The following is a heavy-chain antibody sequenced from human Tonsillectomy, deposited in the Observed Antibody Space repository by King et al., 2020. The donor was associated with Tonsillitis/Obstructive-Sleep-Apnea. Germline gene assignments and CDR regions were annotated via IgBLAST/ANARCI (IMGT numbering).Heavy chain of an antibody. Sequence: QLQESGPGLVKPSETLSLTCIVSGGSISSKSYYWGWIRQPPGKGLEWIGSIYYSGSTYYNPSLKSRGTISVDTSKNQFSLKLSFVNAADTAVYYCASRSSSGWYNWFDPWGQGTLVTVSS. D-gene: IGHD6-19*01. CDR1: GGSISSKSYY. CDR2: IYYSGST. CDR3: ASRSSSGWYNWFDP. J-gene: IGHJ5*02. V-gene: IGHV4-39*01.